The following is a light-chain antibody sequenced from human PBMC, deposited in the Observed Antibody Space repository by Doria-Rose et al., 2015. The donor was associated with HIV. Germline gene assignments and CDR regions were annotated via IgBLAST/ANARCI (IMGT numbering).Light chain of an antibody. CDR3: HQYGTSWT. Sequence: TQSPGTLSLSPGERATLSCRASQSFSSTYLAWYQQQPGQAPSLLIYDGSTRATGIPDRFSASGSGTDFTLTINRLEPEDFALYYCHQYGTSWTFGQGTKEEI. J-gene: IGKJ1*01. CDR1: QSFSSTY. V-gene: IGKV3-20*01. CDR2: DGS.